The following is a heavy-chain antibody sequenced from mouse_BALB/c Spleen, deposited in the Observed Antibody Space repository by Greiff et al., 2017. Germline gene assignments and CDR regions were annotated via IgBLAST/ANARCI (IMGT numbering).Heavy chain of an antibody. CDR3: ARQLYGNFYFDY. CDR1: GFAFSSYD. CDR2: ISSGGGST. V-gene: IGHV5-12-1*01. Sequence: EVKLQESGGGLVKPGGSLKLSCAASGFAFSSYDMSWVRQTPEKRLEWVAYISSGGGSTYYPDTVKGRFTISRDNAKNTLYLQMSSLKSEDTAMYYCARQLYGNFYFDYWGQGTTLTVSS. D-gene: IGHD2-10*02. J-gene: IGHJ2*01.